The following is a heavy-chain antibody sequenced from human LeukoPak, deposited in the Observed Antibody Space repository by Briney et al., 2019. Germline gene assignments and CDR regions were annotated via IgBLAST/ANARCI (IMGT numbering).Heavy chain of an antibody. CDR2: IWYDGSNK. CDR1: GFTFSSYG. V-gene: IGHV3-33*01. CDR3: ARGVMYYDSSGYLFDY. Sequence: PGRSLRLSCAASGFTFSSYGMHWVRQAPGKGLGWVAIIWYDGSNKYYADSVKGRFTISRDNSKNTLYLQMNCLRAEDTAVYYCARGVMYYDSSGYLFDYWGQGILVTVSS. D-gene: IGHD3-22*01. J-gene: IGHJ4*02.